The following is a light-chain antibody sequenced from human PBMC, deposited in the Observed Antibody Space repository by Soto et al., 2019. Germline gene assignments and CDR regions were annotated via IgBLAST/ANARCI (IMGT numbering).Light chain of an antibody. J-gene: IGKJ4*01. CDR1: QGIGRW. Sequence: DIQMTQSPSSVSASIGERVTITCRASQGIGRWLAWYQQKPGKAPELLIYAASSLQSGVPSRFSGSGSGTDFALTISNLQPEDFATYYCQQVYSFPPLTFGGGTKVEIK. CDR3: QQVYSFPPLT. V-gene: IGKV1-12*01. CDR2: AAS.